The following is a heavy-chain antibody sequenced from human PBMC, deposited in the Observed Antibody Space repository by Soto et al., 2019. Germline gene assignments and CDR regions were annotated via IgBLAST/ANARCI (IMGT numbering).Heavy chain of an antibody. CDR1: GFTFSSYG. CDR2: ISGSGDNT. D-gene: IGHD3-9*01. Sequence: PGGSLRRSCAASGFTFSSYGMSWVRQAPGKGLEWVSGISGSGDNTYYADSVKGRFTISRDISKNTLYLQMNSLRVEDTAVYYCAKDFGDVGYYDVLTGYYGLGAFDIWGQGTVVTVSS. V-gene: IGHV3-23*01. J-gene: IGHJ3*02. CDR3: AKDFGDVGYYDVLTGYYGLGAFDI.